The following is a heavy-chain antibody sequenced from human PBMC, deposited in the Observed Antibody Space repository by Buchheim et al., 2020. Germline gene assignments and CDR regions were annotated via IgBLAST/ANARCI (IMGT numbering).Heavy chain of an antibody. Sequence: QLQLQESGPGLVKPSETLSLTCTVSGGSISSSSYYWGWIRQPPGKGLEWIGSIYYSGSTYYNPSLKSRVTISVDTSKNQFSLKLSSVTAADTAVYYCARRGFRYYDFWSGYLDWGQGTL. CDR3: ARRGFRYYDFWSGYLD. CDR2: IYYSGST. D-gene: IGHD3-3*01. V-gene: IGHV4-39*01. J-gene: IGHJ4*02. CDR1: GGSISSSSYY.